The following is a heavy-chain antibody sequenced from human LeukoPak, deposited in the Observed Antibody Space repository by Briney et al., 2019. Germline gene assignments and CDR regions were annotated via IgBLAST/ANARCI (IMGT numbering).Heavy chain of an antibody. V-gene: IGHV3-30*04. D-gene: IGHD1-1*01. CDR1: GFTFSYYA. J-gene: IGHJ6*02. CDR2: ISYDGSNT. CDR3: AKHQLIRERTYGMDV. Sequence: GGSLRLSCAASGFTFSYYAMHRFRQAPGKGLDWVAVISYDGSNTYYADSVKGRFTISRYNSRNTQYLQMHRLTAEDPAVFYCAKHQLIRERTYGMDVWGQVTSVTVSS.